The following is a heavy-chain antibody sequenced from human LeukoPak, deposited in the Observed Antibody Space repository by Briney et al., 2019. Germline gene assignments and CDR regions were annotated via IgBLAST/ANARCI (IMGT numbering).Heavy chain of an antibody. J-gene: IGHJ6*02. CDR1: GGSFSGYY. D-gene: IGHD3-10*01. Sequence: SETLSLTCAVYGGSFSGYYWSWIRQPPGKGLEWIGEINHSGSTNYNPSLKSRVTISVDTSKNQFSLKLSSVTAADTAVYYCARADYGSGSLYFYGMDVWGQGTTVTVSS. CDR2: INHSGST. CDR3: ARADYGSGSLYFYGMDV. V-gene: IGHV4-34*01.